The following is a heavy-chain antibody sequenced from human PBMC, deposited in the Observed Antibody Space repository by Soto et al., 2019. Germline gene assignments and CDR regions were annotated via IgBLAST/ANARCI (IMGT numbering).Heavy chain of an antibody. CDR3: ARISSLAAAV. V-gene: IGHV3-7*01. CDR1: GFTFSNYW. J-gene: IGHJ3*01. D-gene: IGHD6-13*01. CDR2: IKQDGSDN. Sequence: EVQLVESGGGLVQPGGSLRLSCVASGFTFSNYWMSWVRQAPGKGLEWVANIKQDGSDNYYVDSVKGRFTISRDNANNSLSLQRNSLRAEDTAVYYCARISSLAAAVWGQGTVGTVSS.